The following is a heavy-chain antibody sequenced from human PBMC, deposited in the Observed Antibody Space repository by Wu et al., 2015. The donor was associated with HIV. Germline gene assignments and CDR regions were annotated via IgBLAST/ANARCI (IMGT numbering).Heavy chain of an antibody. CDR3: ARAKVDPTGNPGSFDY. Sequence: QVQLVQSGAEVKKPGSSVKVSCKASGGTFSSYAISWVRQAPGQGLEWMGGIIPIFGTANYAQKFQGRVTITADESTSTAYMELSSLRSEDTAVYYCARAKVDPTGNPGSFDYWAREPWSPSPQ. CDR2: IIPIFGTA. CDR1: GGTFSSYA. J-gene: IGHJ4*02. D-gene: IGHD1-14*01. V-gene: IGHV1-69*12.